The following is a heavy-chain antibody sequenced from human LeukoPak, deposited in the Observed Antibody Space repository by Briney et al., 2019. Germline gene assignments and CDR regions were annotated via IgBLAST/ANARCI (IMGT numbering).Heavy chain of an antibody. CDR2: IYHSGSS. J-gene: IGHJ4*02. V-gene: IGHV4-30-2*01. Sequence: SQTLSLTCAVSGGSLSSGGYSWTWIRQPSGKGLEWIGYIYHSGSSYYNPSLKSRVTISVDRSKNQFSLRLRSVTAADTAVYYCARGTRRHYDGSGYYYGEFDSWGQGILVTVSS. CDR1: GGSLSSGGYS. D-gene: IGHD3-22*01. CDR3: ARGTRRHYDGSGYYYGEFDS.